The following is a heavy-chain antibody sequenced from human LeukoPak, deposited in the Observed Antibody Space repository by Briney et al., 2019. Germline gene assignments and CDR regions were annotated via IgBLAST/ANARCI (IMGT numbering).Heavy chain of an antibody. J-gene: IGHJ4*02. CDR2: IRHTGQT. V-gene: IGHV4-34*01. D-gene: IGHD6-19*01. Sequence: PSETLSLTCAVYGGSFSSFHWSWIRQPPGKELEWIGEIRHTGQTNYNPSLRSRVTISVDTSKNQFSLKLSSVTAADTAVYYCARDRVVAGFRALDYWGQGTLVTVSS. CDR3: ARDRVVAGFRALDY. CDR1: GGSFSSFH.